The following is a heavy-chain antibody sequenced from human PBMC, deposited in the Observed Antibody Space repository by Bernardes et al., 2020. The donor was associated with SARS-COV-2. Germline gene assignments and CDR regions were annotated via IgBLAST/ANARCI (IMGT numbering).Heavy chain of an antibody. Sequence: GGSLRLSCAASGFTFSNAWMSWVRQAPGKGLEWVGRIKSKTDGGTTDYAAPVKGRFTISRDDSKNTLYLQMNSLKTEDTAVYYCTTDIISSYCSSTSCYNYYYYGMDVWGQGTTVTVSS. J-gene: IGHJ6*02. CDR2: IKSKTDGGTT. V-gene: IGHV3-15*01. D-gene: IGHD2-2*02. CDR3: TTDIISSYCSSTSCYNYYYYGMDV. CDR1: GFTFSNAW.